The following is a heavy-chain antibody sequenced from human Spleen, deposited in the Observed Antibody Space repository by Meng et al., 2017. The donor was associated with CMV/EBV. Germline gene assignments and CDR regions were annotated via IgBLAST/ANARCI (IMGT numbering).Heavy chain of an antibody. D-gene: IGHD3-22*01. J-gene: IGHJ4*02. Sequence: GESLKISCAASGFTFSAYVMSWVRQAPGKGLEWVSSISGSDGTTYYADSVKGRFTISRDNSKNTLYLLMNSLRAEDTAVYYCAKDEEEIYYYDSSGSDYWGPGTLVTVSS. CDR2: ISGSDGTT. V-gene: IGHV3-23*01. CDR1: GFTFSAYV. CDR3: AKDEEEIYYYDSSGSDY.